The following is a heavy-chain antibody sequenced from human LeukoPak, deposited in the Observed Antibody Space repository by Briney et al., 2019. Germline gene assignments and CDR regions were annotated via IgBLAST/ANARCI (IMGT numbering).Heavy chain of an antibody. CDR3: ARDPPYYDSSGYYYYYYGMDV. D-gene: IGHD3-22*01. J-gene: IGHJ6*02. V-gene: IGHV1-18*01. Sequence: ASVKVSCKASGYTFTSYGISWVRQAPGQGLEWMGWISAYNGNTNYARKLQGRVTMTTDTSTSTAYMELRSLRSDDTAVYYCARDPPYYDSSGYYYYYYGMDVWGQGTTVTVSS. CDR2: ISAYNGNT. CDR1: GYTFTSYG.